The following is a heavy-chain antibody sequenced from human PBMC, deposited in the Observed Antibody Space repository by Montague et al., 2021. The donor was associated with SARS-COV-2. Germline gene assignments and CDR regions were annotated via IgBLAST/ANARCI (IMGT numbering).Heavy chain of an antibody. Sequence: SETLSLTCTVSGGSISSTSYYWGWIRQPPGKGLEWIGSISYSGSTYYKSSLKSRVTISVDTSKNQFSLRLSSVTAADTAVYFCARTTYFDLASIYYYVIDVGGQGTTVTVSS. J-gene: IGHJ6*02. CDR3: ARTTYFDLASIYYYVIDV. CDR2: ISYSGST. CDR1: GGSISSTSYY. D-gene: IGHD3-9*01. V-gene: IGHV4-39*01.